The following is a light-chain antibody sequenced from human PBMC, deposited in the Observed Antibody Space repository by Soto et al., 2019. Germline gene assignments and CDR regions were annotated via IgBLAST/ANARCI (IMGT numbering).Light chain of an antibody. CDR2: DSS. J-gene: IGKJ1*01. Sequence: DIQLTQSPSSLSASVGDRITITCRASQSISTYLNWYQQKPGEAPTLLVYDSSTLQSGVPSRFSGSAFGAEFTLTVSSLQPEDFATYYCQQSYSNPTWTFGQGTNVEIK. CDR3: QQSYSNPTWT. CDR1: QSISTY. V-gene: IGKV1-39*01.